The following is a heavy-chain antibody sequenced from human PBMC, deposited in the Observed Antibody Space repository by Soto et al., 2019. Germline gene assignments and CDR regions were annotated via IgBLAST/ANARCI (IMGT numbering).Heavy chain of an antibody. J-gene: IGHJ5*02. Sequence: QVQLVESGGGVVQPGRSLRLSCAASGFTFSSYAMHWVRQAPGKGLEWVAVISYDGSNKYYADSVKGRFTISRDNSKNTLYVQMNSLRAEDTAVYYCARDRGRYNWRLGAGWFDPWGQGTLVTVSS. V-gene: IGHV3-30-3*01. CDR2: ISYDGSNK. CDR1: GFTFSSYA. CDR3: ARDRGRYNWRLGAGWFDP. D-gene: IGHD1-1*01.